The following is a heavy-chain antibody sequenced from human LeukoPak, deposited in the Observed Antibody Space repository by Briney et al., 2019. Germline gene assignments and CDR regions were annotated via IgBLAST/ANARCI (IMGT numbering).Heavy chain of an antibody. CDR3: VRQGQSYGAVGYFDY. J-gene: IGHJ4*02. D-gene: IGHD4-17*01. Sequence: GESLKISCETSGYSFTGNWIAWVRQKPGKGLEWMGIIYPGDSETRYSPSFQGQVTISVDKSVRSAYLSWSSLKASDTAMYCVRQGQSYGAVGYFDYWGQGTLVTVSS. CDR1: GYSFTGNW. V-gene: IGHV5-51*01. CDR2: IYPGDSET.